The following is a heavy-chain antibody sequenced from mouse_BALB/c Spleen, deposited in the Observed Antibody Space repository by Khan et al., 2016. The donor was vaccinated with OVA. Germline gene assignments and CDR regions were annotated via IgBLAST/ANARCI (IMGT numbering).Heavy chain of an antibody. CDR3: AGLYYYGSSFYAMDY. CDR2: IWAGGST. Sequence: QLKESGPGLVAPSQSLSITCTVSGFSLTSYGVHWVRQPPGKGLEWLGVIWAGGSTNYNSALMSRLSISKANSKSQVFLKMNSLQTDDTAMYYCAGLYYYGSSFYAMDYWGQGTSVTISS. J-gene: IGHJ4*01. D-gene: IGHD1-1*01. CDR1: GFSLTSYG. V-gene: IGHV2-9*02.